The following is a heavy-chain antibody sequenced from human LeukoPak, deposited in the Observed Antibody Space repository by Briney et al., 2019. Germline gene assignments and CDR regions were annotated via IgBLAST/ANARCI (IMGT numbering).Heavy chain of an antibody. D-gene: IGHD2/OR15-2a*01. V-gene: IGHV4-59*01. CDR2: VCYSGST. CDR1: GGSISSYC. CDR3: AKGGSTNFYYGDV. Sequence: SETLSLTCSVSGGSISSYCWNWIRQPPVKGLEWIGYVCYSGSTTYSPSLKSRVTISVDTSKNQFSLKLSSVTAADTAVYYCAKGGSTNFYYGDVWGQGTTVTVSS. J-gene: IGHJ6*02.